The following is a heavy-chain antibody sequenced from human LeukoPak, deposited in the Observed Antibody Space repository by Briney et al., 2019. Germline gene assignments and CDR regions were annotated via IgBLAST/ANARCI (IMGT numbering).Heavy chain of an antibody. D-gene: IGHD1-1*01. J-gene: IGHJ4*02. CDR3: ARDPLAATGRGN. CDR1: GYTFTNYD. CDR2: MIPNSGHT. V-gene: IGHV1-8*01. Sequence: ASVKVSCKTSGYTFTNYDINWVRQAPGQGLEWMGWMIPNSGHTRYAQKFQGRVTMTRDTSITTAYMELSSLTSEDTAVYYCARDPLAATGRGNWGQGTLVTVSS.